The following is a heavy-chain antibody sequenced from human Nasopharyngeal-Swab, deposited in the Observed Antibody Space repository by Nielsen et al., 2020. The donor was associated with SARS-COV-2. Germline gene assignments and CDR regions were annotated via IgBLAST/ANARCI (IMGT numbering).Heavy chain of an antibody. CDR1: GFTFSSYW. J-gene: IGHJ5*02. Sequence: ESLKISCAASGFTFSSYWMSWVRQAPGKGLEWVANIKEDGSDKYHVDSVKGRFTISRDNAKNSLYLQMNSLRAEDTAVYYCARTDYGSTFDPWGQGTLVTVSS. CDR2: IKEDGSDK. CDR3: ARTDYGSTFDP. D-gene: IGHD4-23*01. V-gene: IGHV3-7*01.